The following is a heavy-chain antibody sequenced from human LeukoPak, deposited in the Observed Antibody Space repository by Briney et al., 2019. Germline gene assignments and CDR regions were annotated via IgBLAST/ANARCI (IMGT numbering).Heavy chain of an antibody. J-gene: IGHJ4*02. D-gene: IGHD3-16*01. CDR3: AKVPWGGDFFNY. V-gene: IGHV3-21*04. Sequence: GGSLRLSCAASGFTFSTYSMNWVRQAPGKGLEWVSSISSSGNYIYFADSLKARFTVSRDNAKSSLYLQMNSLRAEDTAVYYCAKVPWGGDFFNYWGQGTLVTVSS. CDR2: ISSSGNYI. CDR1: GFTFSTYS.